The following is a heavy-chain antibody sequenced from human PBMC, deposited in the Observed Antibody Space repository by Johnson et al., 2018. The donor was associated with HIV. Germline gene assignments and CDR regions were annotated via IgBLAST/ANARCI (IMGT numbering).Heavy chain of an antibody. D-gene: IGHD1-26*01. CDR3: ARDLGGSYSGLDAFDI. J-gene: IGHJ3*02. CDR2: ISSSGSTI. CDR1: GFTFSDYY. Sequence: QVQLVESGGGLVQPGGSLRLSCAASGFTFSDYYMSWIRQAPGKGLEWVSYISSSGSTINYADSVKGRFTISRDKAKNSLYLQMNSLRAEDTAVYDCARDLGGSYSGLDAFDIWGQGTMVTVSS. V-gene: IGHV3-11*04.